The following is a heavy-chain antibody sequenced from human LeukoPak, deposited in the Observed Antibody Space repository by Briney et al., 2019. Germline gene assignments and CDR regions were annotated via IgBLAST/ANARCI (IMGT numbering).Heavy chain of an antibody. V-gene: IGHV3-7*01. D-gene: IGHD2-2*01. CDR1: GFTFSSHG. J-gene: IGHJ3*02. Sequence: PGRSLRLSCAASGFTFSSHGMHWVRQAPGKGLEWVANIKHDGSEKYYVDSVKGRFTISRDNAKNSLYLQMNSLRAEDTAVYYCARDRGYCSSTSCPIDAFDIWGQGTMVTVSS. CDR3: ARDRGYCSSTSCPIDAFDI. CDR2: IKHDGSEK.